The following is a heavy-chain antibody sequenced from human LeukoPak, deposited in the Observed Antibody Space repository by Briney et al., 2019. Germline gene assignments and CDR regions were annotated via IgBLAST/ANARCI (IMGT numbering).Heavy chain of an antibody. D-gene: IGHD3-10*01. V-gene: IGHV1-69*01. Sequence: GSSVKVSCKASGGTFSSYAISWARQAPGQGLEWMGGIIPIFGTANYAQKFQGRVTITADESTSTAYMELSSLRSEDTAVYYCARELGYGSGSYDYYYYGMDVWGKGTTVTVSS. CDR2: IIPIFGTA. J-gene: IGHJ6*04. CDR3: ARELGYGSGSYDYYYYGMDV. CDR1: GGTFSSYA.